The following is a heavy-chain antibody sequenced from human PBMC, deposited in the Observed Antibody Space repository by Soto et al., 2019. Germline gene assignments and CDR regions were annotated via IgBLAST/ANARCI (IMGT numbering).Heavy chain of an antibody. CDR1: GYSFTTYW. Sequence: SGESLKISCQGSGYSFTTYWIAWVRQMPGKGLEWMAITYPGDSETRYSPSFQGQVTISADKSISTAYLQWNSLKASDTAMYYCARHDYYGLKAFDIWGQGTMVTVSS. CDR2: TYPGDSET. V-gene: IGHV5-51*01. D-gene: IGHD3-10*01. J-gene: IGHJ3*02. CDR3: ARHDYYGLKAFDI.